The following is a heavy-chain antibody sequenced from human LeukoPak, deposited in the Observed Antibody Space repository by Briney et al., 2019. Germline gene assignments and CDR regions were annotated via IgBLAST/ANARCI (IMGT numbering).Heavy chain of an antibody. Sequence: GGSLRLSCAASGFTFSSYAMSWVRQAPGKGLEWVSAISGSGGSTYYADSVKGRFTISRDNSKNTLYLQMNSLRAEDTAVYYCAKVFYDSSGQPRGLFDYWGQGTLVTVPS. D-gene: IGHD3-22*01. CDR2: ISGSGGST. J-gene: IGHJ4*02. CDR3: AKVFYDSSGQPRGLFDY. CDR1: GFTFSSYA. V-gene: IGHV3-23*01.